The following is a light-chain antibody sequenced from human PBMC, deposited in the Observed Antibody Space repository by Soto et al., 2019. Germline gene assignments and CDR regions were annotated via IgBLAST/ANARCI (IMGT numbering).Light chain of an antibody. V-gene: IGKV1-39*01. CDR1: QNNNNF. J-gene: IGKJ3*01. CDR2: TAS. CDR3: QQTFSFPLT. Sequence: DIQMTQSPASLSASVGHRVTITCRASQNNNNFLHWYQQKPGKAPSLLIYTASTLQTGVPSRFSGSGSGTDFTLSISDLQPEDFATYFCQQTFSFPLTFGPGTKVDIK.